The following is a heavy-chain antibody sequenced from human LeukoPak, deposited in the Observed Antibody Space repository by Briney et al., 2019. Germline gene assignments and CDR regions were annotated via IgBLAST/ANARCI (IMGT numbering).Heavy chain of an antibody. Sequence: TGGSLRLSCAASGFIFDTYGMHWVRQAPGXGLEWVAVIWYDGSYKYYADSVKGRFTISRDNSKNTLYLQMNSLRAEDTAIYYCARGHRMGNGWADYWGRGTQVTVSS. V-gene: IGHV3-33*01. CDR1: GFIFDTYG. D-gene: IGHD6-19*01. CDR2: IWYDGSYK. J-gene: IGHJ4*02. CDR3: ARGHRMGNGWADY.